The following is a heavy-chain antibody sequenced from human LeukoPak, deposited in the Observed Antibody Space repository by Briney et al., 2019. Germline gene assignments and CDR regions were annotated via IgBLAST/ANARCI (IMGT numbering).Heavy chain of an antibody. CDR3: AKGPVAVAGYYFDH. D-gene: IGHD6-19*01. J-gene: IGHJ4*02. Sequence: TGGSLRLSCAASGFTFTKYAMSWVRQAPGKGLEWVSSISGSGGITYYANSVKGRFTISRDNSKNTLDLQMNSLRAEDTAIYYCAKGPVAVAGYYFDHWGQGTLVTVSS. CDR1: GFTFTKYA. CDR2: ISGSGGIT. V-gene: IGHV3-23*01.